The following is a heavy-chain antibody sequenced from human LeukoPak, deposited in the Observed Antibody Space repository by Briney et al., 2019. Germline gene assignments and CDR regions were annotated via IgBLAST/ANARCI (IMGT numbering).Heavy chain of an antibody. CDR3: ARGAPGIAAAGTGDY. Sequence: GGSLRLSCAASGFTFSSSWMSWVRQAQGTGREWVANIKQDGSEKYYVDSVKGRFTISRDNAKNSLYLQMNSLRAEDTAVYFCARGAPGIAAAGTGDYWGQGTLVTVSS. V-gene: IGHV3-7*05. D-gene: IGHD6-13*01. CDR2: IKQDGSEK. J-gene: IGHJ4*02. CDR1: GFTFSSSW.